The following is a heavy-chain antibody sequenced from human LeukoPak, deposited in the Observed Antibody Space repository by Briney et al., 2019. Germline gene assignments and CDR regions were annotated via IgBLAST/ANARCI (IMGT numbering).Heavy chain of an antibody. Sequence: SETLSLTCTVSDDSIDSYYWSWIRQPPGKGLERVGYIYYRGTTSYNPFLKSRVTISVDTSKNQFSLKLNSVTAADTAVYYCARLPRYGGYDHFDYWGQGILVIVSS. J-gene: IGHJ4*02. CDR3: ARLPRYGGYDHFDY. V-gene: IGHV4-59*12. CDR1: DDSIDSYY. D-gene: IGHD5-12*01. CDR2: IYYRGTT.